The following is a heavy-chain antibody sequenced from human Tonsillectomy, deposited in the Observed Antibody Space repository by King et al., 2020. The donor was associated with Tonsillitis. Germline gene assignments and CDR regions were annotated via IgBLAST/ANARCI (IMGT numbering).Heavy chain of an antibody. CDR2: LSWHRGRI. CDR3: AKDIGAVANNPWDFDH. V-gene: IGHV3-9*01. J-gene: IGHJ4*02. Sequence: VQLVESGGGLVQPGRSLRLSCAASGFRFDDYAMHWVRQAPGKGLEWVSGLSWHRGRIGYADSVKGRFSISRDNAENSLYLQMNSLRPEDTAWYYCAKDIGAVANNPWDFDHWGQGTLVIVSS. D-gene: IGHD6-19*01. CDR1: GFRFDDYA.